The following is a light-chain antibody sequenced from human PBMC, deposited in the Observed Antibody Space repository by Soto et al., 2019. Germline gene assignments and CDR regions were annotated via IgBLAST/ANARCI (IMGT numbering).Light chain of an antibody. CDR2: AAY. J-gene: IGKJ1*01. V-gene: IGKV1-39*01. CDR3: QQSYDMPWT. Sequence: DIQMTQSPSSLSASVGDRVTITGRASQSISTYLTWYQQKPGKAPKLLIYAAYTLQSGVPSRFSGSGSGTDFTLTISSLQPEDFAAYYCQQSYDMPWTFGQGTKVDIK. CDR1: QSISTY.